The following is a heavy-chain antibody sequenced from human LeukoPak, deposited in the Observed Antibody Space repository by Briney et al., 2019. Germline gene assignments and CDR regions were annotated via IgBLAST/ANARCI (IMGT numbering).Heavy chain of an antibody. J-gene: IGHJ3*02. Sequence: ASVKVSCKASGYTFTGYYMHWVRQAPGQGLEWMGWINPNSGATNYAQKFQGRVTMTRDTSISTAYMELSRLRSDDTAVYYCARDQGYYDFWSGYPYDAFDIWGQGTMVTVSS. CDR1: GYTFTGYY. CDR3: ARDQGYYDFWSGYPYDAFDI. V-gene: IGHV1-2*02. CDR2: INPNSGAT. D-gene: IGHD3-3*01.